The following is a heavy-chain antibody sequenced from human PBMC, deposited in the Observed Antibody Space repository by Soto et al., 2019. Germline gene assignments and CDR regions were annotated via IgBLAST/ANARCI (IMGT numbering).Heavy chain of an antibody. D-gene: IGHD3-10*01. CDR3: ARLWFGESNPDY. J-gene: IGHJ4*02. Sequence: EVQLVESGGGLVQPGGSLRLSCAASGFTVSSNYMSWVRQAPGKGLEWVSVIYSGGSTYYADSVKGRFTISRDNSKNTLYLQMNRLRAEDTAVYYCARLWFGESNPDYWGQGTLVTVSS. CDR2: IYSGGST. V-gene: IGHV3-66*01. CDR1: GFTVSSNY.